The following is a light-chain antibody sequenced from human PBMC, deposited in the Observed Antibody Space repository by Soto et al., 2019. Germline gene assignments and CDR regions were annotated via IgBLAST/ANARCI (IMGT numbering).Light chain of an antibody. CDR2: DVN. Sequence: QSALTQPRSVSGSPGQSVTLSCTGTSSDVGGYNYVSWYQHHPGKAPKIIIYDVNKRPSGVPDRFSGSKSGNTASLTISGLQTEDEADYYCCSYAGSDTFVFGGGTKVTVL. CDR1: SSDVGGYNY. V-gene: IGLV2-11*01. J-gene: IGLJ2*01. CDR3: CSYAGSDTFV.